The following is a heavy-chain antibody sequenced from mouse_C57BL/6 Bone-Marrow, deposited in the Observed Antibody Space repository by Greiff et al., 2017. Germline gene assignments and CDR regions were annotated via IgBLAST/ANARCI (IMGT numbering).Heavy chain of an antibody. J-gene: IGHJ4*01. Sequence: VQRVESGPGLVAPSQSLSITCTVSGFSLTSYGVSWVRQPPGKGLEWLGVIWGDGSTNYHSALISRLSISKDNSKSQVFLKLNSLQTDDTATYYGAKGTTVVAYYAMDYWGQGTSVTVSS. CDR1: GFSLTSYG. CDR2: IWGDGST. D-gene: IGHD1-1*01. CDR3: AKGTTVVAYYAMDY. V-gene: IGHV2-3*01.